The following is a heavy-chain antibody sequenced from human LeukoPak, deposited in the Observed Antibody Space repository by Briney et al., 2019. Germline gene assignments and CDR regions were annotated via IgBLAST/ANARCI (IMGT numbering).Heavy chain of an antibody. D-gene: IGHD2-2*01. J-gene: IGHJ4*02. CDR1: GYTFAGYF. CDR3: ASSIVYCSSTSCYFN. Sequence: ASVKVSCKASGYTFAGYFMHWVRQAPGQGLEWMGWINPNSGGTNYAQKFQGRVTMTRDTSISTAYMELSRLRSDDTAVYYCASSIVYCSSTSCYFNWGQGTLVTVSS. CDR2: INPNSGGT. V-gene: IGHV1-2*02.